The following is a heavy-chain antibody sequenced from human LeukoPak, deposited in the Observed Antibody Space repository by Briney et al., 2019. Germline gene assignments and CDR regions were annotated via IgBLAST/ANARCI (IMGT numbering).Heavy chain of an antibody. CDR3: AREKGYCTNGVCHNWFDL. J-gene: IGHJ5*02. Sequence: SETLSLTCTVSGASISTYDWSWIRQPPGKGLEWIAYMSYSGSTNYTPSLKSRVTISVDTSKNQFSLRLTSVTAADTAVYYCAREKGYCTNGVCHNWFDLWGQGTLVTVSS. CDR2: MSYSGST. CDR1: GASISTYD. V-gene: IGHV4-59*01. D-gene: IGHD2-8*01.